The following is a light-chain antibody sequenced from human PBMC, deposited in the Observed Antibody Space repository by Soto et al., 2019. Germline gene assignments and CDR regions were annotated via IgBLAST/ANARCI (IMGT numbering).Light chain of an antibody. CDR3: LQYGSSPYT. Sequence: DIVLTQSPGTLSLSPGERATLSCRASQSVSSSYLACYQQKPGQAPRPLIYGASSRAAGIPDRFSGSGSGTDFTLTISRLEPEDFAVYYCLQYGSSPYTFGQGTKLEIK. V-gene: IGKV3-20*01. J-gene: IGKJ2*01. CDR1: QSVSSSY. CDR2: GAS.